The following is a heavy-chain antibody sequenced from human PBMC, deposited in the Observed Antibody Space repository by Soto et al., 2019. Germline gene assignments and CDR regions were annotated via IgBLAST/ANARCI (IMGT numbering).Heavy chain of an antibody. CDR2: ISSSSSYI. CDR3: AREQSVRRLGYCSSTSCYTIYYYYYGMDV. CDR1: GFTFSSYS. Sequence: VGSLRLSCAASGFTFSSYSMNWVRQAPGKGLEWVSSISSSSSYIYYADSVKGRFTISRDNAKNSLYLQMNSLRAEDTAVYYCAREQSVRRLGYCSSTSCYTIYYYYYGMDVWGQGTTVTVSS. J-gene: IGHJ6*02. D-gene: IGHD2-2*02. V-gene: IGHV3-21*01.